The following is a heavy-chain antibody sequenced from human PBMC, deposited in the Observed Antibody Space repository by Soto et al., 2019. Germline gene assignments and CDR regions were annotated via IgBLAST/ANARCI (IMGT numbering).Heavy chain of an antibody. J-gene: IGHJ4*02. V-gene: IGHV3-30*18. Sequence: QVQLVESGGGVVQPGRSLRLSCAASGFTFSSYGMHWVRQAPGKGLEWVAVISYDGSNKYYADSVKGRFTISRDNSKNTLYLQMNSLRAEDTAVYYCAKGGIGIAVAAPFDYWGQGTLVTVSS. D-gene: IGHD6-19*01. CDR3: AKGGIGIAVAAPFDY. CDR1: GFTFSSYG. CDR2: ISYDGSNK.